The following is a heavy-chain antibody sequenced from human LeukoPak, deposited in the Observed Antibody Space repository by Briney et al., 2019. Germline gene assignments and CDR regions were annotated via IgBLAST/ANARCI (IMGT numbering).Heavy chain of an antibody. Sequence: SETLSLTCTVSGGSISSYYWSWIRQPPGKGLEWIGYIYYSGSTNYNPSLKSRVTISVDKSKNQFSLKLSSVTAADTAVYYCARDGLAAAGYFDYWGQGTLVTVSS. CDR1: GGSISSYY. CDR3: ARDGLAAAGYFDY. J-gene: IGHJ4*02. CDR2: IYYSGST. V-gene: IGHV4-59*12. D-gene: IGHD6-13*01.